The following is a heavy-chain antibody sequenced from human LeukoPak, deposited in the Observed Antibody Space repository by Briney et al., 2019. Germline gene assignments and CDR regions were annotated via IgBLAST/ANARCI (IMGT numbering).Heavy chain of an antibody. CDR3: ASVSAGLVEY. D-gene: IGHD6-6*01. Sequence: PGGSLRLSCAASGFTFSDHFMEWVRQAPGKGLSWVGRIRNKVNSYTTEYAASVKGRFTISRDDSKNSLYLQMNTLKTEDPAVYYCASVSAGLVEYWGQGILVTVSS. V-gene: IGHV3-72*01. CDR2: IRNKVNSYTT. CDR1: GFTFSDHF. J-gene: IGHJ4*02.